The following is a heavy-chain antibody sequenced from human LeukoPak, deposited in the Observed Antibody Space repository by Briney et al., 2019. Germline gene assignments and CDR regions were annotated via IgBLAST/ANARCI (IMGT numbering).Heavy chain of an antibody. J-gene: IGHJ4*02. CDR1: GFTFSSYA. Sequence: AGGSLRLSCAASGFTFSSYAMSWVRQAPGKGLEWVSPISRSGGSTYYADSVKGRFTISRDNSKNTLYLQMNSLRAEDTAVYYCAKDLLGRSQWGQGTLVTVSS. D-gene: IGHD2-15*01. CDR2: ISRSGGST. V-gene: IGHV3-23*01. CDR3: AKDLLGRSQ.